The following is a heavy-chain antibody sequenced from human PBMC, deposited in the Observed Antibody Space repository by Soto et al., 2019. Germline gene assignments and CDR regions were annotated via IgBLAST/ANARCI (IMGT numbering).Heavy chain of an antibody. CDR3: VRDLNGPGY. D-gene: IGHD2-8*01. Sequence: GGSLRLSCAASGFTLSSYWMHWVRQAPGKGLVWXSRINXHGGSKNYEDXXKGRFNIXXXNAPNVLYLQMHSLRAQDTAVYYCVRDLNGPGYWGQGTVVNV. V-gene: IGHV3-74*01. CDR2: INXHGGSK. CDR1: GFTLSSYW. J-gene: IGHJ4*02.